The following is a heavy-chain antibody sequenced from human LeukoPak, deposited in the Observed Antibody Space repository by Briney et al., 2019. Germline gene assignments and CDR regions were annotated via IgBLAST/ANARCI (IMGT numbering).Heavy chain of an antibody. CDR1: GGPISSYY. CDR3: ARDPDYGDYGGAYFDY. Sequence: PSETLSLTCTVSGGPISSYYWSWIRQPAGKGLEWIGRIYTSGSTNYNPSLKSRVTMSVDTSKNQFSLKLSSVTAADTAVYYCARDPDYGDYGGAYFDYWGQGTLVTVSS. V-gene: IGHV4-4*07. D-gene: IGHD4-17*01. CDR2: IYTSGST. J-gene: IGHJ4*02.